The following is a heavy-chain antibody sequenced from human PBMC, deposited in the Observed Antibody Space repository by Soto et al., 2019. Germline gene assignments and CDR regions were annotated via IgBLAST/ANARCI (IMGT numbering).Heavy chain of an antibody. CDR2: IYYSVST. J-gene: IGHJ6*02. V-gene: IGHV4-31*03. D-gene: IGHD3-10*01. Sequence: SETLSLTCTVSGGSISSGGYYWSWIRQHPGKGLEWIGYIYYSVSTYYNPSLKSRVTISVDTSKNQFSLKLSSVTAADTAVYYCARDLRFRGFYGMDVWGQGTTVTVSS. CDR3: ARDLRFRGFYGMDV. CDR1: GGSISSGGYY.